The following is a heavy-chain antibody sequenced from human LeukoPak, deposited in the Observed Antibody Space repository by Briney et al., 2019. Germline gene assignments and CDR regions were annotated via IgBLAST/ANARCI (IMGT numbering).Heavy chain of an antibody. CDR3: ARDFWSDSSGWGYGMDV. Sequence: SETLSLICTVSGGSISSYYWSWIRQPPGKGLEWIGYIYYSGSTNYNPSLKSRVTISVDTSKNQFSLKLSSVTAADTAVYYCARDFWSDSSGWGYGMDVWGQGTTVTVSS. V-gene: IGHV4-59*01. J-gene: IGHJ6*02. CDR2: IYYSGST. D-gene: IGHD6-19*01. CDR1: GGSISSYY.